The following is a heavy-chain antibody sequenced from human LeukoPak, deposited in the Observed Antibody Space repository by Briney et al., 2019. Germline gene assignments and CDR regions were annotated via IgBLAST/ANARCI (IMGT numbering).Heavy chain of an antibody. V-gene: IGHV3-30-3*01. CDR3: ARVISMIVFDY. CDR1: GFTFSSYA. Sequence: PGGSLRLSCAASGFTFSSYAMSWVRQAPGKGLEWVAVISYDGSNKYYADSVKGRFTISRDNSKNTLYLQMNSLRAEDTAVYYCARVISMIVFDYWGQGTLVTVSS. J-gene: IGHJ4*02. D-gene: IGHD3-22*01. CDR2: ISYDGSNK.